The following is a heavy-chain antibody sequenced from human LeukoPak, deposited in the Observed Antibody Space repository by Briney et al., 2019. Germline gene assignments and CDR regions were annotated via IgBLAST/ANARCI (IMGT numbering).Heavy chain of an antibody. CDR2: ARNKANSYTT. D-gene: IGHD7-27*01. Sequence: GGSLRLSCAASGLTFSSYAMSWVRQAPGKGLDWVGRARNKANSYTTQYAASVKGRFTISRDDSKNSLYLQMNSLKTEDTAVYYCARGWGSGFVFDYWGQGTLVTVSS. CDR1: GLTFSSYA. J-gene: IGHJ4*02. CDR3: ARGWGSGFVFDY. V-gene: IGHV3-72*01.